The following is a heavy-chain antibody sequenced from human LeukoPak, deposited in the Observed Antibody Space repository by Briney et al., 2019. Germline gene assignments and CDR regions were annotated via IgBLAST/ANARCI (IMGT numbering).Heavy chain of an antibody. CDR3: ARATTVTTRFDP. CDR2: MYHSGTT. CDR1: GYSISSGYY. J-gene: IGHJ5*02. V-gene: IGHV4-38-2*02. D-gene: IGHD4-17*01. Sequence: SETLSLTCTVSGYSISSGYYWGWIRQPPGKGLEWIGSMYHSGTTSYNPSLKSRVTMSVDTSKNQFSLELSSVTAADTAVYYCARATTVTTRFDPWGQGTLVTVSS.